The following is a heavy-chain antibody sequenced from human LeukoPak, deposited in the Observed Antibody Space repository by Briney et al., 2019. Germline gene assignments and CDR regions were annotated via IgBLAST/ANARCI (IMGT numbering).Heavy chain of an antibody. J-gene: IGHJ4*02. CDR3: AAGAGITRY. Sequence: GGSLRLSCAASGLTFYDYAMHWVRQAPGKGLEWVSGITWNSGSIAYADSVKGRFTISRDNAKNSLYLQVNSLRSEDTALYYCAAGAGITRYWGQGTLVTVSS. CDR1: GLTFYDYA. D-gene: IGHD3-10*01. V-gene: IGHV3-9*01. CDR2: ITWNSGSI.